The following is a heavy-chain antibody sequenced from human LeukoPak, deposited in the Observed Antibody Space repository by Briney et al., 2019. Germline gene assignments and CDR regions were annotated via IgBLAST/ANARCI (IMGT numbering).Heavy chain of an antibody. V-gene: IGHV4-34*01. D-gene: IGHD5-18*01. J-gene: IGHJ4*02. CDR1: GGSFSGYY. Sequence: PSETLSLTCAVYGGSFSGYYWSWIRQPPGKGLEWIGEINHSGSTNYNPSLKSRVTISVDTSENQFSLKLSSVTAADTAVYYCAGGGYSYGLEFDYWGQGTLVTVSS. CDR3: AGGGYSYGLEFDY. CDR2: INHSGST.